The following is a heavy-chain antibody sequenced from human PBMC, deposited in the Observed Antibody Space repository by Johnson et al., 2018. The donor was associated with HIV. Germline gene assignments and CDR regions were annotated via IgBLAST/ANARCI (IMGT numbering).Heavy chain of an antibody. V-gene: IGHV3-30*02. CDR1: GFSFRSYG. Sequence: QVQLVESGGGVVQPGRSLRLSCAASGFSFRSYGMHWVRQGPGKGLEWMAFIRYDGSNKFYADSVKGRFTISRDNSKNTLYLQMNSLRPEDTALYYCAKEVPDKFDVWGQGTMVTVSS. CDR3: AKEVPDKFDV. CDR2: IRYDGSNK. J-gene: IGHJ3*01.